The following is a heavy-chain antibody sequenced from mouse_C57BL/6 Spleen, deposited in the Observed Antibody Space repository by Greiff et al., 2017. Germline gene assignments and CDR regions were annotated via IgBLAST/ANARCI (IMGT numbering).Heavy chain of an antibody. J-gene: IGHJ3*01. CDR3: ARGDDYDGFAY. V-gene: IGHV1-26*01. Sequence: VQLQQSGPELVKPGASVKISCKASGYTFTDYYMNWVKQSHGKSLEWIGDINPNNGGTSYNQKFKGKATLTVDKSSSTAYMELRSLTSEDSAVYYCARGDDYDGFAYWGQGPLVTVSA. CDR2: INPNNGGT. CDR1: GYTFTDYY. D-gene: IGHD2-4*01.